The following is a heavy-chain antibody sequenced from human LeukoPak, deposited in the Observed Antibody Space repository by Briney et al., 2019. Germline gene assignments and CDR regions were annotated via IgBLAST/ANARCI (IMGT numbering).Heavy chain of an antibody. CDR3: ARGLEAAAGSFDY. D-gene: IGHD6-13*01. V-gene: IGHV3-21*01. CDR1: GFTFSSYS. Sequence: PGGSLRLSCAASGFTFSSYSMNWVRQAPGKGLEWVSSISSSSSYIHYADSVEGRFTISRDNAKNSLYLQMNSLRAEDTAVYYCARGLEAAAGSFDYWGQGTLVTVSS. J-gene: IGHJ4*02. CDR2: ISSSSSYI.